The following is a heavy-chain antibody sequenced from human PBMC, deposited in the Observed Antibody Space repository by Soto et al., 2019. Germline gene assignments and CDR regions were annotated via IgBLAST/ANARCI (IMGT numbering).Heavy chain of an antibody. CDR3: EKSKVVLATTGGAFDV. CDR2: ISGSGADS. D-gene: IGHD5-12*01. Sequence: EVQLLESGGGLVQPGGSLRLSCTASGFTFIRYAMSWGRQAPGKGLERVSAISGSGADSYDSDSVKGRFIISRDNSKNSLSVQMNSMRAEETAVYYCEKSKVVLATTGGAFDVWGQGTMVTVSS. CDR1: GFTFIRYA. J-gene: IGHJ3*01. V-gene: IGHV3-23*01.